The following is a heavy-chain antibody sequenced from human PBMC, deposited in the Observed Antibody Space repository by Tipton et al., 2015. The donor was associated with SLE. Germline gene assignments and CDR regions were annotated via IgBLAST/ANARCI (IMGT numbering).Heavy chain of an antibody. J-gene: IGHJ4*02. V-gene: IGHV4-39*01. D-gene: IGHD6-19*01. CDR1: GGSLSSSSYY. CDR2: IYYSGRT. CDR3: ARSMRVGSEDY. Sequence: TLSLTCTVSGGSLSSSSYYWGWIRQPPGKGLEWIGSIYYSGRTYYNPSLKSRVTISVDTSKNQFSLKLSSVTAADTAVYYCARSMRVGSEDYWGQGTLVTVSS.